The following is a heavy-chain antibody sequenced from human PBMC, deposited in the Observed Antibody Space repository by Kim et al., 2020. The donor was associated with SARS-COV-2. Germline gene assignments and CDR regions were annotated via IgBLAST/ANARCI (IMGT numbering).Heavy chain of an antibody. CDR2: IYHSGST. CDR1: GGSISSSNW. Sequence: SETLSLTCAVSGGSISSSNWWSWVRQPPGKGLEWIGEIYHSGSTNYNPSLKRRVTISVDKAKNQFSLRLSSVTAADTAVYYCARVPHGSGSYYPFDYWGQGTLVTVSS. CDR3: ARVPHGSGSYYPFDY. D-gene: IGHD3-10*01. V-gene: IGHV4-4*02. J-gene: IGHJ4*02.